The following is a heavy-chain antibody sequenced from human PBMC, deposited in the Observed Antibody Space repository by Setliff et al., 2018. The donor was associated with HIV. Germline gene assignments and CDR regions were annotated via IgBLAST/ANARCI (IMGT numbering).Heavy chain of an antibody. CDR1: SNYW. Sequence: SNYWMSWVRQAPGKGLEWVANIKQDGSEKYYVDSVKGRFTISRDNAKNSLYLQMISLRVEDTAVYYCVRGVKDKQWLGTYAFDIWGQGTMVTVSS. CDR2: IKQDGSEK. J-gene: IGHJ3*02. D-gene: IGHD6-19*01. CDR3: VRGVKDKQWLGTYAFDI. V-gene: IGHV3-7*03.